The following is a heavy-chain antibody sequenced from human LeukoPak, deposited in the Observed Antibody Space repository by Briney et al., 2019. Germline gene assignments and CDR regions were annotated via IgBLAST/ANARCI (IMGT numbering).Heavy chain of an antibody. CDR2: IYSSGSA. D-gene: IGHD4-17*01. Sequence: SETLSLTCTVSGGSISGYYWSWIRQPPGQGMEWIGNIYSSGSANYSPSLKSRVTISVDTSKNQVYLKLSSVTAADTAVYYCARPLSVTGAFDTWGQGTMVTVSS. CDR1: GGSISGYY. J-gene: IGHJ3*02. V-gene: IGHV4-59*08. CDR3: ARPLSVTGAFDT.